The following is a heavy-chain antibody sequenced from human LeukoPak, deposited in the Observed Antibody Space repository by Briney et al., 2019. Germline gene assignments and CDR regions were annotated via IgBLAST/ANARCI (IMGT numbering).Heavy chain of an antibody. CDR2: ITPGGGT. CDR1: GYTFTSYA. D-gene: IGHD5-24*01. Sequence: ASVKVSCKASGYTFTSYAIHWVRQAPGQGLEWMGWITPGGGTNYPQNFQGRVAITWDTSITTAYMDLSRLTSDDTAVYYCARDRYGDGFAHFDYWGQGVLVTVSS. V-gene: IGHV1-2*02. CDR3: ARDRYGDGFAHFDY. J-gene: IGHJ4*02.